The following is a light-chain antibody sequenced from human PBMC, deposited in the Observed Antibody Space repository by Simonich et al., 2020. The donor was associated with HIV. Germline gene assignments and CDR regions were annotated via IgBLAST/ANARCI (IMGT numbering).Light chain of an antibody. V-gene: IGKV4-1*01. CDR2: WAS. CDR1: QSILYSSNNKNS. CDR3: QQYYSALS. J-gene: IGKJ4*01. Sequence: EIVMTQSPDSLAVALGERATINCTSSQSILYSSNNKNSLAWYQQKPGQPPKLRIYWASTRESGVPDRFSGSGSGTDYTLTISSLQAEDVAVYYCQQYYSALSFGGGTRVEIK.